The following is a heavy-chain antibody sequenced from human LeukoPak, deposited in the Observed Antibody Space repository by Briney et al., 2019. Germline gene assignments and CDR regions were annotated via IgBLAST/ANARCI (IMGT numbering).Heavy chain of an antibody. D-gene: IGHD6-13*01. V-gene: IGHV1-24*01. J-gene: IGHJ5*02. Sequence: ASVKVSCKVSGYTLTELSMHWVRQAPGKGLEWMGGFDPEDGETIYAQKFQGRVTMTEDTSTDTAYMELSSLRSEDTAVYYRATGAAAGTRVNPNWFDPWGQGTLVTVSS. CDR2: FDPEDGET. CDR1: GYTLTELS. CDR3: ATGAAAGTRVNPNWFDP.